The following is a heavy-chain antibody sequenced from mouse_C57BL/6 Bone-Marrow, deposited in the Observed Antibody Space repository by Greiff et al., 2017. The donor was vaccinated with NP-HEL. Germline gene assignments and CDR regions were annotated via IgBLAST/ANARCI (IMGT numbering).Heavy chain of an antibody. CDR2: IYPGSGNT. D-gene: IGHD4-1*01. CDR3: EAGTNFDY. CDR1: GYTFTDYY. J-gene: IGHJ2*01. V-gene: IGHV1-76*01. Sequence: QVQLQQSGAELVRPGASVKLSCKASGYTFTDYYINWVKQRPGQGLEWIARIYPGSGNTYYNEKFKGKATLTAEKSSSTAYMQLSSLTSEDSAVYFCEAGTNFDYWGQGTTLTVSS.